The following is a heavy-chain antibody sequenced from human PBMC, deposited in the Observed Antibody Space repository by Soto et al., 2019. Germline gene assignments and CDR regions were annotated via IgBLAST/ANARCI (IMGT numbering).Heavy chain of an antibody. Sequence: PSETLSLTCTVSGGSISSYYWSWIRQPPGKGLEWIGYIYYSGSTNYNPSLKSRVTISVDTSKNQFSLKLSSVTAADTAVYYCARGTQLYSNYYYYYYMDVWGKGTTVTVSS. J-gene: IGHJ6*03. CDR2: IYYSGST. CDR1: GGSISSYY. D-gene: IGHD4-4*01. CDR3: ARGTQLYSNYYYYYYMDV. V-gene: IGHV4-59*01.